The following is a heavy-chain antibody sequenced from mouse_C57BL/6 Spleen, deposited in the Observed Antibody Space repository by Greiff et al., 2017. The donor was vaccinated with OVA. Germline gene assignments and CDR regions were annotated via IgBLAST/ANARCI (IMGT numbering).Heavy chain of an antibody. CDR3: ARRGYYWYYLDY. D-gene: IGHD1-1*01. CDR1: GYTFTSYW. Sequence: QVQLQQPGAELVKPGASVKLSCKASGYTFTSYWMHWVKQRPGQGLEWIGMIHPNSGSTNYNEKFKSKATLTVDKSSSTAYMQLSSLTSEDSAVYYCARRGYYWYYLDYWGQGTTLTVSS. V-gene: IGHV1-64*01. J-gene: IGHJ2*01. CDR2: IHPNSGST.